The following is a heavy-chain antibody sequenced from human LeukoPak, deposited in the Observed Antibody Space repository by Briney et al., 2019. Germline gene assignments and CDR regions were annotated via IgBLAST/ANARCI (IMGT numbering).Heavy chain of an antibody. CDR1: GDSIRSYY. V-gene: IGHV4-59*12. J-gene: IGHJ3*01. CDR2: IHYSGST. Sequence: SETLSLTCTVSGDSIRSYYWSWIRQPPGKGLEWIGNIHYSGSTKYSSSLKSRVTILVDTSNNQFSLRVTSLTAADTAVYYCARLGALHDAFDVWGQGTLVTVSS. D-gene: IGHD3-16*01. CDR3: ARLGALHDAFDV.